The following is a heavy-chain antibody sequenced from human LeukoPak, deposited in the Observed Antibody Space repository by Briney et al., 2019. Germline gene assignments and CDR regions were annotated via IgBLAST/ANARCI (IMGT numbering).Heavy chain of an antibody. J-gene: IGHJ4*02. V-gene: IGHV4-30-4*08. CDR3: ARGQYSGYDNFDY. CDR1: GGSIRSGDYY. CDR2: INHSGST. Sequence: PSQTLSLTCTVSGGSIRSGDYYWSWIRQPPGKGLEWIGEINHSGSTNYNPSLKSRVTISVDTSKNQFSLKLSSVTAADTAVYYCARGQYSGYDNFDYWGQGTLVTVSS. D-gene: IGHD5-12*01.